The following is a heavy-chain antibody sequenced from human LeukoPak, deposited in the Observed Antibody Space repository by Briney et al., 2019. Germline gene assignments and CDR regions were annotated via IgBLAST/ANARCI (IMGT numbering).Heavy chain of an antibody. J-gene: IGHJ4*02. V-gene: IGHV3-21*01. CDR2: ISSSSSYI. Sequence: GGSLRLSCAASGFTFSSYSMNWVRQAPGKGLEWVSSISSSSSYIYYADSVKGRFTISRDNAKNSLYLQMNSLRAEDTAVYYCARGSRGYSSSSAAGGYWGQGTLVTVSS. CDR1: GFTFSSYS. CDR3: ARGSRGYSSSSAAGGY. D-gene: IGHD6-6*01.